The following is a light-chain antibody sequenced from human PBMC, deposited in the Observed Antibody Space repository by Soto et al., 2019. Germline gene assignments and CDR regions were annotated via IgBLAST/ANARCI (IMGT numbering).Light chain of an antibody. V-gene: IGKV1-33*01. CDR1: QDITNY. J-gene: IGKJ2*01. CDR2: DAS. Sequence: DIQMTQSPSSLSASVGDRVTITCQASQDITNYLNWYQQKPGKAPKLLIYDASNLETGVPSRFSGSASGTDFSFTISSLQPEDFATYYCQQYANPPNTFGRGTNLEIK. CDR3: QQYANPPNT.